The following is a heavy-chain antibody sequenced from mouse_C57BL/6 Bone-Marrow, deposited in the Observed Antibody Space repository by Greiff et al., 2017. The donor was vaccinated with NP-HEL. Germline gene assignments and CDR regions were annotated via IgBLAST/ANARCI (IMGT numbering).Heavy chain of an antibody. CDR3: ARDPLFDY. V-gene: IGHV1-61*01. J-gene: IGHJ2*01. Sequence: QVQLQQPGAELVRPGSSLKLSCKASGYTFTSYWMDWVQQTPGQGLEWIANIIPSDSDIHYTQKFKDQATFTVDKSYSTAYMQLSSLTSEDSAVYYCARDPLFDYWGQGTTLTVSS. CDR2: IIPSDSDI. CDR1: GYTFTSYW.